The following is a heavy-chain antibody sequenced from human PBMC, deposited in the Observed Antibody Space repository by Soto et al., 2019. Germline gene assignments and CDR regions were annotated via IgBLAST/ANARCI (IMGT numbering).Heavy chain of an antibody. V-gene: IGHV3-23*01. D-gene: IGHD4-17*01. Sequence: GGSLRLSCAASGFIFSTYAMNWVRQAPGKGLEWVSAISSSGGTTFYTESVRGRFTISRDNSINTLYLQMSSLRTEDTAVYYCAHPRGYGVFDAVDIWGQGTMVTVSS. CDR2: ISSSGGTT. CDR3: AHPRGYGVFDAVDI. J-gene: IGHJ3*02. CDR1: GFIFSTYA.